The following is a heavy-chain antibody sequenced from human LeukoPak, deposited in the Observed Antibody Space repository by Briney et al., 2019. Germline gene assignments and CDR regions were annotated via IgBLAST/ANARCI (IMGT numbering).Heavy chain of an antibody. Sequence: SQTLSLTCTVSGGSISSGSYYWSWIRQPAGKGLEWIGRIYTSGSTNYNPSLKSRVTISVDTSKNQFSLKLSSVTAADTAVYYCARSLRGYSYGYDYWGQGTLVTVSS. CDR2: IYTSGST. V-gene: IGHV4-61*02. CDR1: GGSISSGSYY. D-gene: IGHD5-18*01. J-gene: IGHJ4*02. CDR3: ARSLRGYSYGYDY.